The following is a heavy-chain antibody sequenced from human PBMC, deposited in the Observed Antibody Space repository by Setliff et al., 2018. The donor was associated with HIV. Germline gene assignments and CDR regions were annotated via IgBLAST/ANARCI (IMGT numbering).Heavy chain of an antibody. CDR1: GYSISSGHY. J-gene: IGHJ6*03. D-gene: IGHD3-10*01. CDR2: IYQTANT. CDR3: ARTFVVFRVRGVSSVHMDV. V-gene: IGHV4-38-2*01. Sequence: SETLSLTCAVSGYSISSGHYWGWIRQPPGKGLEWIGSIYQTANTFYSPSLKSRAAISVDTSKNQFSLRLSSVTAADTAVYYCARTFVVFRVRGVSSVHMDVWGKGTTVTVSS.